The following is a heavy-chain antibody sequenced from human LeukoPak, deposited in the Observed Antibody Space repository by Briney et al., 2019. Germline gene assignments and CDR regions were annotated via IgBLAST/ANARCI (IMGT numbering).Heavy chain of an antibody. V-gene: IGHV4-59*01. CDR3: ARYSRSSQYFDS. CDR2: IYYSGST. Sequence: PSETLSLTCTVSGGSISTFFWSWIRQPPGKGLEWIGYIYYSGSTNYKPSLKSRVTISVDTSKNQFSLKLSSLTAADTAVYYCARYSRSSQYFDSWGQGTLVTVSS. D-gene: IGHD5-18*01. J-gene: IGHJ4*02. CDR1: GGSISTFF.